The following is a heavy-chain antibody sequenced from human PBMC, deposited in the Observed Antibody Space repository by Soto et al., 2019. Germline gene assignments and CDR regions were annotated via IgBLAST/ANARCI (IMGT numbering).Heavy chain of an antibody. Sequence: QVQLQESGPGLVKPSETLSLTCTVSGGSISSYYWSWIRQPPGKGLEWIGYIYYSGSTNYNPSLKSRATISVDTSKNQFSLKLSSVTSADTAVYYCARGGRGYPVNGFDYWGQGTLVTVSS. V-gene: IGHV4-59*01. J-gene: IGHJ4*02. CDR2: IYYSGST. D-gene: IGHD5-18*01. CDR3: ARGGRGYPVNGFDY. CDR1: GGSISSYY.